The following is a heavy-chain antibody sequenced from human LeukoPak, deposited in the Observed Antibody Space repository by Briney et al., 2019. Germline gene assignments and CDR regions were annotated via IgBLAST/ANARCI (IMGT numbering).Heavy chain of an antibody. CDR1: GYTFTNYN. Sequence: GASVKVSCKASGYTFTNYNIHWVRQAPGQGLEWMGIINPSGGSTSYAQKFQGRVTMTRDTSITTVYMELSGLSFDDTAVYYCARGGGRYSVDYWGQGTLVIVSS. D-gene: IGHD1-26*01. J-gene: IGHJ4*02. CDR2: INPSGGST. CDR3: ARGGGRYSVDY. V-gene: IGHV1-46*01.